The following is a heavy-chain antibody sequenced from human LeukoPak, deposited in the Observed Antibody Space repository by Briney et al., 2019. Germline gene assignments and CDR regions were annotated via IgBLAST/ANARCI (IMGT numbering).Heavy chain of an antibody. V-gene: IGHV3-23*01. CDR2: ISGSGGST. Sequence: GGSLRLSCAPSGFTFSSYAMSWVRQAPGKGLEWVSAISGSGGSTYYAHSAKGRFTISRDNSKNTLYLQMNSLRAEDTAVYYCAKKVADIVLVVAAWYFDLWGRGTLVTVSS. J-gene: IGHJ2*01. CDR1: GFTFSSYA. CDR3: AKKVADIVLVVAAWYFDL. D-gene: IGHD2-15*01.